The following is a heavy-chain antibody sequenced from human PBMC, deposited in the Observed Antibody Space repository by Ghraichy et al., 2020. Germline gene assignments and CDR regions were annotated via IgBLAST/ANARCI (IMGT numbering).Heavy chain of an antibody. D-gene: IGHD6-13*01. CDR2: INHSGST. CDR3: ARRIPPSSSWYIAVNNWFDP. Sequence: SETLSLTCAVYGGSFSGYYWSWIRQPPGKGLEWIGEINHSGSTNYNPSLKSRVTISVDTSKNQFSLKLSSVTAADTAVYYCARRIPPSSSWYIAVNNWFDPWGQGTLVTVSS. CDR1: GGSFSGYY. J-gene: IGHJ5*02. V-gene: IGHV4-34*01.